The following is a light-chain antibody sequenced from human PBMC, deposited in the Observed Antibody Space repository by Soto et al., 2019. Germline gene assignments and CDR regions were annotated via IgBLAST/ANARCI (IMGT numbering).Light chain of an antibody. CDR2: DVS. V-gene: IGLV2-11*01. CDR1: SSDVGGYNY. Sequence: QSALTQPRSVSGSPGQSVTISCTGTSSDVGGYNYVSWYQQHPGKAPKLMIYDVSKRPSGVPDRFSGSKSGNTASLTISGLQAEDEADYYCCSYAGSYTFGGGYVFGTGTKVTVL. J-gene: IGLJ1*01. CDR3: CSYAGSYTFGGGYV.